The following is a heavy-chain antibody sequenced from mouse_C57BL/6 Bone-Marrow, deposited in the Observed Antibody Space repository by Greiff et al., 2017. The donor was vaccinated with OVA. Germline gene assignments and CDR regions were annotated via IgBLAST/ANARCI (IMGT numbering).Heavy chain of an antibody. CDR2: ISNLAYSI. J-gene: IGHJ4*01. CDR1: GFTFSDYG. V-gene: IGHV5-15*01. D-gene: IGHD1-1*01. CDR3: ARYYYGSSSYYAMDY. Sequence: EVKLVESGGGLVQPGGSLKLSCAASGFTFSDYGMAWVRQAPRKGPEWVAFISNLAYSIYYADTVTGRFTISRENAKNTLYLEMSSLRSEDTAMYYCARYYYGSSSYYAMDYWGQGTSVTVSS.